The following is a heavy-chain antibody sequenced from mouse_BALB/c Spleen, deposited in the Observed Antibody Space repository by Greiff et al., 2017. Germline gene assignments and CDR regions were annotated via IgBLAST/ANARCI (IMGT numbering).Heavy chain of an antibody. CDR1: GYTFTNYW. D-gene: IGHD1-1*01. CDR3: ANYGSSLYAMDY. J-gene: IGHJ4*01. CDR2: IYPGGGYT. Sequence: QVQLQQSGAELVRPGTSVKISCKASGYTFTNYWLGWVKQRPGHGLEWIGDIYPGGGYTNYNEKFKGKATLTADTSSSTAYMQLSSLTSEDSAVYCCANYGSSLYAMDYWGQGTSVTVSA. V-gene: IGHV1-63*02.